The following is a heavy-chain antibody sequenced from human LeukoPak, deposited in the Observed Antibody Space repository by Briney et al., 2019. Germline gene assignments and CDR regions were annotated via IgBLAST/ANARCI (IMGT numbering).Heavy chain of an antibody. D-gene: IGHD3-10*01. Sequence: GGSLRLSCAASGFSFSSYAMSWVRQAPGKGLEWVSAISGGGGTTYYADSVKGRFTTSRDNSKNTLYLQMNSLRAEDTAVYYCAKDVYYYGSGSLFDPWGQGTLVTVSS. J-gene: IGHJ5*02. V-gene: IGHV3-23*01. CDR2: ISGGGGTT. CDR3: AKDVYYYGSGSLFDP. CDR1: GFSFSSYA.